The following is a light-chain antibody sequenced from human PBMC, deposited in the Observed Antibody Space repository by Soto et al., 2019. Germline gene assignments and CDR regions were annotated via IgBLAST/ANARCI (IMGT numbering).Light chain of an antibody. V-gene: IGKV3-20*01. CDR3: QHFGRSPLT. J-gene: IGKJ4*01. CDR1: QSVSSN. CDR2: RAS. Sequence: EIVMTQSPATLSVSPLEIATLSFRASQSVSSNLAWYQQKPGQPPRLLIYRASSRATGIPARFSGSGSGTDFTLTISRLEPEDFAVYYCQHFGRSPLTFGGGTKVDI.